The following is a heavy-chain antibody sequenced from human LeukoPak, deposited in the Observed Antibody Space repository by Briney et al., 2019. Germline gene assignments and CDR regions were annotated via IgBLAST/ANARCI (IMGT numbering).Heavy chain of an antibody. J-gene: IGHJ4*02. CDR2: IYTSGST. V-gene: IGHV4-61*02. D-gene: IGHD5-12*01. Sequence: SETLSLTCTVSGGSISSGSYYWSWIRQPAGKGLEWIGRIYTSGSTNYNPSLKSRVTISVDTSKNQFSLKLSSVAAADTAVYYCARGGPKWLRRPLDYWGQGTLVTVSS. CDR1: GGSISSGSYY. CDR3: ARGGPKWLRRPLDY.